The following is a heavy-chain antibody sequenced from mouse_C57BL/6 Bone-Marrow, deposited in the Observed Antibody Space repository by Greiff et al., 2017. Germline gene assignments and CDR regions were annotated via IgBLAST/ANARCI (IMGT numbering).Heavy chain of an antibody. V-gene: IGHV14-4*01. CDR1: GFNIKDDY. Sequence: VQLQQSGVELVRPGASVKLSCTASGFNIKDDYMHWVKQRPEQGLEWIGWIDPENGDTESASKFQGKATITADTSSNTAYLQLSSLTSEDTAVYYCTTCSYDYPVAYWGQGTLVTVSA. CDR2: IDPENGDT. D-gene: IGHD2-4*01. CDR3: TTCSYDYPVAY. J-gene: IGHJ3*01.